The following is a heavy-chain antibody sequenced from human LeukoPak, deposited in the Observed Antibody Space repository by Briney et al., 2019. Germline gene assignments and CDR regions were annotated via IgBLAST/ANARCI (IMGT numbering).Heavy chain of an antibody. V-gene: IGHV3-74*03. CDR3: ASGTILSGNGPLDY. Sequence: PGGSLRPSCTASGFTFSSYWMRWVRQGPGKGLVWVSRINSDGSSTTYADSVKGRFTISRDNAKNTLYLQMNNLRAEDTAVYYCASGTILSGNGPLDYWGQGTLVTVSS. CDR1: GFTFSSYW. J-gene: IGHJ4*02. CDR2: INSDGSST. D-gene: IGHD1-7*01.